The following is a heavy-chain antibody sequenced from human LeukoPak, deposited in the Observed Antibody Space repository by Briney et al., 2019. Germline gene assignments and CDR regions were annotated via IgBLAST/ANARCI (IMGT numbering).Heavy chain of an antibody. Sequence: KPSETLSLTCTVSGGSISSYYWSWIRQTAGKGLEWIGRIYTSGSTNYNPSLKSRVTMSVDTSKNQFSLKLSSVTAADTAVYYCARDRSLGYCSGGSCYRPVIGEYYFDYWGQGTLVTVSS. CDR3: ARDRSLGYCSGGSCYRPVIGEYYFDY. V-gene: IGHV4-4*07. CDR2: IYTSGST. CDR1: GGSISSYY. D-gene: IGHD2-15*01. J-gene: IGHJ4*02.